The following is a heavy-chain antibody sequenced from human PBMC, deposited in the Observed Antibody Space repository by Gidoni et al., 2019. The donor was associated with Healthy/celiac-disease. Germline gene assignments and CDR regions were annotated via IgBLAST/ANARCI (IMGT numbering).Heavy chain of an antibody. V-gene: IGHV4-34*01. CDR3: ASAWGDILTGYYYYYYYGMDV. CDR1: GGSFSGYY. Sequence: QVQLQQWGAGLLKPSETLSLTCAVYGGSFSGYYWSWIRQPPGKGLEWIGEINHSGSTNYNPSLKSRVTISVDTSKNQFSLKLSSVTAADTAVYYCASAWGDILTGYYYYYYYGMDVWGQGTTVTVSS. J-gene: IGHJ6*02. CDR2: INHSGST. D-gene: IGHD3-9*01.